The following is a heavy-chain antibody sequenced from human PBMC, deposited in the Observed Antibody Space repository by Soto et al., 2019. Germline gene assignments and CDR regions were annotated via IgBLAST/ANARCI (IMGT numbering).Heavy chain of an antibody. V-gene: IGHV4-31*03. CDR2: IYYSGST. CDR1: GGSISSGGYY. D-gene: IGHD3-22*01. CDR3: ARTTYYYDSSGYYYDARPD. J-gene: IGHJ4*02. Sequence: SETLSLTCTVSGGSISSGGYYWSWIRQHPGKGLEWIGYIYYSGSTYYNPSLKSRVTISVDTSKNQFSLKLSSVTAADTAVYYCARTTYYYDSSGYYYDARPDWCQGTLVTVSS.